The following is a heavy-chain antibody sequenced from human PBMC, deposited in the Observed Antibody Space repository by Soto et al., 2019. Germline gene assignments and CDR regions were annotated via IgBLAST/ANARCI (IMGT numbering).Heavy chain of an antibody. J-gene: IGHJ4*02. CDR3: ARIVGASFDY. Sequence: PSETLSLTCTVSGGSISSYYWSWIRQPPGKGLEWLGYIYYSGSTNYNPSLKSRVTISVDTSKNQFSLKLSSVTAADTAVYYCARIVGASFDYWGQGTLVTVS. CDR2: IYYSGST. CDR1: GGSISSYY. D-gene: IGHD1-26*01. V-gene: IGHV4-59*01.